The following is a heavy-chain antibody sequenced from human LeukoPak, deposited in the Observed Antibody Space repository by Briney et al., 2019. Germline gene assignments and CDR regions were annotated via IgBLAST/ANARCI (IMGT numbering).Heavy chain of an antibody. CDR1: GGSINSYY. CDR2: IYYSGST. D-gene: IGHD7-27*01. CDR3: AGGLGIFDY. J-gene: IGHJ4*02. V-gene: IGHV4-59*01. Sequence: SETLSLTCTVSGGSINSYYWSWIRQPPGKGLEWIGHIYYSGSTNYNPSLKSRVTTSADTSKNQFSLKLSSVTAADAAVYYCAGGLGIFDYWGQGTLVTVSS.